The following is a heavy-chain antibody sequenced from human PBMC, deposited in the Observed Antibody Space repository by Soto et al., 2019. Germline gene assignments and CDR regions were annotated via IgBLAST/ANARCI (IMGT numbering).Heavy chain of an antibody. CDR2: ISPHNGNT. Sequence: QVQLVQSGAEVKKPGASVKVSCKTSGYTFSNYGINWVRQAPGQGLEWMGWISPHNGNTNSAQRLQGRVTMTTDTSMNTAYLELRSLSFDDTAVYYCARARAGSFAFDIWGQGTLVTGSS. D-gene: IGHD1-26*01. CDR1: GYTFSNYG. V-gene: IGHV1-18*01. CDR3: ARARAGSFAFDI. J-gene: IGHJ3*02.